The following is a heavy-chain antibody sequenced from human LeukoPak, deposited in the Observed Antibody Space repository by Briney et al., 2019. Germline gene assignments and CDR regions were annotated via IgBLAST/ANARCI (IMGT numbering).Heavy chain of an antibody. CDR1: GFTFSSYG. CDR3: AKDQKYYYDSSGYPDY. CDR2: ISYDGSNK. Sequence: GGSLRLSCAASGFTFSSYGMHWVRQAPGKGLEWVAVISYDGSNKYYADSVKGRFTISRDNSKNTLYLQMNSLRAEDTAVYYCAKDQKYYYDSSGYPDYWGQGTLVTVSS. V-gene: IGHV3-30*18. J-gene: IGHJ4*02. D-gene: IGHD3-22*01.